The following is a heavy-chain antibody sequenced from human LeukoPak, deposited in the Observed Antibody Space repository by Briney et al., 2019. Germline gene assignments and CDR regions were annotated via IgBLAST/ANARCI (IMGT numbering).Heavy chain of an antibody. V-gene: IGHV4-38-2*02. CDR1: GYSISSGYY. CDR3: ARLYSGSSTYYFDY. J-gene: IGHJ4*02. Sequence: SETLSLTCTVSGYSISSGYYWGWIRQPPGKGLEWIGYIYYSGSTNYNPSLKSRVTISVDTSKNQFSLKLSSETAADTAVYYCARLYSGSSTYYFDYWGQGTLVTVSS. CDR2: IYYSGST. D-gene: IGHD1-26*01.